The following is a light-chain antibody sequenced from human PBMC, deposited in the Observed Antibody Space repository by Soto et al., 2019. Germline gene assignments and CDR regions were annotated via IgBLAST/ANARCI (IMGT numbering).Light chain of an antibody. CDR1: QSISSW. Sequence: DIQMTQSPSTLSASVGDRVTITCRASQSISSWLAWYQQKPGKAPNLLINKASSLQSEVPSRFSGSGSGTDFTLTISRLEPEDFAVYYCQQYGSSPLTFGGGTKVDIK. CDR3: QQYGSSPLT. V-gene: IGKV1-5*03. J-gene: IGKJ4*01. CDR2: KAS.